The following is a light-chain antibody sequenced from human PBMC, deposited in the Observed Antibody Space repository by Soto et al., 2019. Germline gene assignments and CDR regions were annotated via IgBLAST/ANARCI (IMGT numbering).Light chain of an antibody. CDR3: QQYGSAPRS. CDR2: HAS. J-gene: IGKJ1*01. CDR1: HSVTSDY. Sequence: EIVLTQSPGTLSLSPGERATLSCRASHSVTSDYLAWFQHKPGQPPRLVIYHASTKATGTPPRFSGRGSGTDFTLTISSLEPEDFAMYYCQQYGSAPRSFGQGTKVEI. V-gene: IGKV3-20*01.